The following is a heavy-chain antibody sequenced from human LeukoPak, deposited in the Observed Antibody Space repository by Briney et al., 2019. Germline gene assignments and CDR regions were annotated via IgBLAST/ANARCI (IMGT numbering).Heavy chain of an antibody. CDR3: ARDSDAAYNWNYSPSGY. CDR1: GYTFTGYY. J-gene: IGHJ4*02. D-gene: IGHD1-7*01. V-gene: IGHV1-2*02. Sequence: ASVKVSCKASGYTFTGYYMHWVRQAPGQGLEWMGWINPNSGGTNYAQKFQGRVTMTRDTSISTAYMELSRLRPDDTAVYYCARDSDAAYNWNYSPSGYWGQGTLVTVSS. CDR2: INPNSGGT.